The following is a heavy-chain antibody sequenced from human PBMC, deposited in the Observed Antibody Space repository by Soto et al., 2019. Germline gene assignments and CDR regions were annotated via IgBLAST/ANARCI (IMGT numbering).Heavy chain of an antibody. Sequence: PSEPQSLTCTVSGGSIRNYFCNWIRQPAGKGLEXIGXXDXXGXTXXXPXXXSRIPMSADTSRNQFSMKLNSVTAADTAVYYCARGGQDFWSGPFDYWGQGALVTVSS. CDR1: GGSIRNYF. J-gene: IGHJ4*02. CDR3: ARGGQDFWSGPFDY. CDR2: XDXXGXT. V-gene: IGHV4-4*07. D-gene: IGHD3-3*01.